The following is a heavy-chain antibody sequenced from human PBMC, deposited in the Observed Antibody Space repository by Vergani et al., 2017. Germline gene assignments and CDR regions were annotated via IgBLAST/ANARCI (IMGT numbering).Heavy chain of an antibody. CDR3: ARGLVRGGYCSGGSCLGFDY. J-gene: IGHJ4*02. Sequence: QVQLVESGGGVVQPGRSLRLSCAASGFTFSSYGMHWVRQAPGKGLEWVAVISYDGSNKYYADSVKGRFTISRVNSKNTLYLQMNSLRAEDTAVYYCARGLVRGGYCSGGSCLGFDYWGQGTLVTVSS. CDR2: ISYDGSNK. CDR1: GFTFSSYG. D-gene: IGHD2-15*01. V-gene: IGHV3-33*05.